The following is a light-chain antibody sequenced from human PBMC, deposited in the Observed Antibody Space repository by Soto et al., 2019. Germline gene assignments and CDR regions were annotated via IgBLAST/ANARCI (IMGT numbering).Light chain of an antibody. V-gene: IGKV1-5*03. J-gene: IGKJ1*01. Sequence: DIQMTQSPSTLSASVGDRVTITCRASQSISSWLARYQQKPGKAPKLLIYKASSLESGVPSRFSGSGSGTEFTLTISSLQPDDFATYYCQQYNSSSPETFGQGTKVDIK. CDR2: KAS. CDR3: QQYNSSSPET. CDR1: QSISSW.